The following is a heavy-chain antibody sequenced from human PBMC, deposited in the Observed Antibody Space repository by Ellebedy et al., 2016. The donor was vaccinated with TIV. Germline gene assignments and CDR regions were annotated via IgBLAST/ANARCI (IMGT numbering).Heavy chain of an antibody. CDR1: GGSIRSSSYY. J-gene: IGHJ4*02. CDR2: IYYSGST. CDR3: AAGTGAPGAGDY. D-gene: IGHD2-2*01. Sequence: MPSETLSLTCTVSGGSIRSSSYYWGWIRQPPGKGLEWIGSIYYSGSTYYNPSLKSRVTISVDKSKNQLSLNLTSVTAADTAVYFCAAGTGAPGAGDYWGQGIRVTVTS. V-gene: IGHV4-39*07.